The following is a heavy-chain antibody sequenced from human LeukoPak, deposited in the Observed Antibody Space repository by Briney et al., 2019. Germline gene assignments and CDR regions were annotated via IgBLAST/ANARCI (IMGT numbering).Heavy chain of an antibody. CDR3: ARLAYGSVAWVFDY. Sequence: PSETLSLTCAVYGGSFSGYYWSWIRQPPGKGLEWIGEINHSGSTNYNPSLKSRVTISVDTSKNQFSLKLSSVTAADTAVYYCARLAYGSVAWVFDYWGQGTLVTVPS. D-gene: IGHD6-19*01. V-gene: IGHV4-34*01. CDR1: GGSFSGYY. J-gene: IGHJ4*02. CDR2: INHSGST.